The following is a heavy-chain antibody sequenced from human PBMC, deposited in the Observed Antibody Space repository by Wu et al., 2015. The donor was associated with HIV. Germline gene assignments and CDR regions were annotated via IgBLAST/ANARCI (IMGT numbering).Heavy chain of an antibody. CDR3: ARAQPTGTDPGGTT. J-gene: IGHJ4*02. V-gene: IGHV1-18*01. D-gene: IGHD1-1*01. CDR1: GYTFTNYG. Sequence: QVQLVQSGAEMNKPGASVKVSCKASGYTFTNYGINWVRQAPGQGLEWMGWISIYNGNTNYAQNLQGRVTMTTDTSTSTAYMELRSLRSDDTAVYYCARAQPTGTDPGGTTWGQGTLVTVSS. CDR2: ISIYNGNT.